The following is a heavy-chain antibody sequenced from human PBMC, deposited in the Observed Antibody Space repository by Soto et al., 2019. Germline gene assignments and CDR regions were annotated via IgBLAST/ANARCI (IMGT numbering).Heavy chain of an antibody. D-gene: IGHD3-16*01. J-gene: IGHJ5*02. CDR2: MNPGSGDT. V-gene: IGHV1-8*01. Sequence: ASVKVSCKASGYSFTNNDVSWVRQATGQGLEWMGWMNPGSGDTGYAQKFQGRVTMTRDISVATAYMELSSLRSDDTAIYYCARMETFGSLNWFDPWGQGTLVTVSS. CDR3: ARMETFGSLNWFDP. CDR1: GYSFTNND.